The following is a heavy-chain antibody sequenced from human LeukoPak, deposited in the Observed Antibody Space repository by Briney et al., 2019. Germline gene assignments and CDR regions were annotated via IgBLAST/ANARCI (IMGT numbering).Heavy chain of an antibody. J-gene: IGHJ6*02. D-gene: IGHD2-15*01. CDR3: ARQTDDSGGGMDV. Sequence: GGSLQISCMGSGYSFTIYSIGGVGHMPGNGLEWMGKTYPGDSDTRSSPSFQGQHDISADKSTSTAYRQSSSLKASDTGMYYCARQTDDSGGGMDVGGQGTTVTVSS. CDR1: GYSFTIYS. V-gene: IGHV5-51*01. CDR2: TYPGDSDT.